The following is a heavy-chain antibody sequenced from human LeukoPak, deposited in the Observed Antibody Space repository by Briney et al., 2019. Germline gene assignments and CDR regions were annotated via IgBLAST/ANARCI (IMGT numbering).Heavy chain of an antibody. Sequence: GGSLRLSCAASGFPFSSYSMTWVRQAPGKGLEWVASINHNGNVNYYVDSVKGRFTISRDNAKNSLYLQMSNLRAEDTAVYFCARGGGLDVWGQGATVTVSS. J-gene: IGHJ6*02. D-gene: IGHD3-16*01. CDR1: GFPFSSYS. CDR2: INHNGNVN. V-gene: IGHV3-7*03. CDR3: ARGGGLDV.